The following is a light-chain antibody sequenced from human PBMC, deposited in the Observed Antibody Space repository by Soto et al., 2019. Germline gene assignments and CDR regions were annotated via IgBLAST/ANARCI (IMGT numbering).Light chain of an antibody. CDR2: EVS. V-gene: IGLV2-14*01. CDR1: SSDVGGYKY. CDR3: TSKTSTSPYV. J-gene: IGLJ1*01. Sequence: QSVLTQPASVSGSPGQSITISCTRTSSDVGGYKYVSWYQQHPGKAPKLLIYEVSNRPSGVSSRFSGSKSGNTASLTISGLQAEDEADYYCTSKTSTSPYVFGTGTKVTVL.